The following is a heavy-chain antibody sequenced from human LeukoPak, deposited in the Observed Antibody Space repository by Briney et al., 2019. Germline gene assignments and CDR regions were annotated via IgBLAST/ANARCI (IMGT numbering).Heavy chain of an antibody. D-gene: IGHD3-10*01. CDR3: ARDDHFGSGSPIS. Sequence: ASVKVSCKASGYTFTTYGFNWVRQAPGQGLEWMGWISAHNDNTNYAQKFQGRVTMTTDTSTSTAYMELRGLRSDDTAVYFCARDDHFGSGSPISWGQGTLVTVSS. J-gene: IGHJ4*02. CDR2: ISAHNDNT. V-gene: IGHV1-18*01. CDR1: GYTFTTYG.